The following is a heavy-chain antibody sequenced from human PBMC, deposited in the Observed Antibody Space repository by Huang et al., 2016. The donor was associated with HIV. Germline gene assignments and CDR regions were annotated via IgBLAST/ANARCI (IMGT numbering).Heavy chain of an antibody. CDR1: GYTTTELS. V-gene: IGHV1-24*01. CDR3: ATGFDTYYDI. Sequence: QVQLVQSGAEVKKPGASVKVSCKVSGYTTTELSIHWVRQAPGKGLEWMGGFAPEQGEKNDAQNFQGRVTMTEDTSTDTAYMELNSLRSEDTAVYYCATGFDTYYDIWGQGTMVIASS. J-gene: IGHJ3*02. CDR2: FAPEQGEK. D-gene: IGHD2-21*01.